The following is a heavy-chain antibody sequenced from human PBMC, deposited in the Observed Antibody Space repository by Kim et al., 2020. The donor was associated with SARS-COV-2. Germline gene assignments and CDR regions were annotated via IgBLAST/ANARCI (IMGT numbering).Heavy chain of an antibody. J-gene: IGHJ6*02. CDR2: IIPIFGTA. D-gene: IGHD4-17*01. V-gene: IGHV1-69*13. CDR1: GGTFSSYA. CDR3: ARDELVWDDYGGTPPKPMWGMDI. Sequence: SVKVSCKASGGTFSSYAISWVRQAPGQGLEWMGGIIPIFGTANYAQKFQGRVTITADESTSTAYMELSSLRSEDTAVYYCARDELVWDDYGGTPPKPMWGMDIWGQGATVTVS.